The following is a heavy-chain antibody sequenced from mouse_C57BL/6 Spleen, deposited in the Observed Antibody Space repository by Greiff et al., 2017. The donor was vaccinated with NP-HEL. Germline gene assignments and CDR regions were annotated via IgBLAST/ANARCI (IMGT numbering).Heavy chain of an antibody. D-gene: IGHD2-1*01. CDR1: GYSFTGYY. V-gene: IGHV1-42*01. CDR2: INPSTGGT. Sequence: EVQLQQSGPELVKPGASVKISCKASGYSFTGYYMNWVKQSPEKSLEWIGEINPSTGGTTYNQKFKAKATLTVDKSSSTAYMQLKSLTSEDSAVYYCARIYDGRYYYAMDYGGQGTSVTVSS. CDR3: ARIYDGRYYYAMDY. J-gene: IGHJ4*01.